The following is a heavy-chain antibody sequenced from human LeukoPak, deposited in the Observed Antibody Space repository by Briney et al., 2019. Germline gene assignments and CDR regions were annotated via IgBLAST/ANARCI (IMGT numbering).Heavy chain of an antibody. CDR1: GFTFSSYV. Sequence: PGGSLRLSCAGSGFTFSSYVMSWVRQAPGKGLEWVSVISGSGVNTDYADSVKGRFTISRDNSKNSLYLQMNSLRAEDTALYYCAKDWGAAAGAYYFDYWGQGTLVTVSS. CDR3: AKDWGAAAGAYYFDY. V-gene: IGHV3-23*01. J-gene: IGHJ4*02. D-gene: IGHD6-13*01. CDR2: ISGSGVNT.